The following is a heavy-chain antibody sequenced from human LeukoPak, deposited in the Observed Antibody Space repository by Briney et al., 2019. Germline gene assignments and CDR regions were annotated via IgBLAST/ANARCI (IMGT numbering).Heavy chain of an antibody. Sequence: PSETLSLTCNVSGDSVSSYYWSWIRQPPGKGLEWIGYIYYSGSTYYNPSLKSRVTISVDTSKNQFSLKLSSVTAADTAVYYCARGRTVLWFPSYAFDIWGQGTMVTVSS. CDR2: IYYSGST. D-gene: IGHD2-21*01. J-gene: IGHJ3*02. CDR3: ARGRTVLWFPSYAFDI. CDR1: GDSVSSYY. V-gene: IGHV4-30-4*08.